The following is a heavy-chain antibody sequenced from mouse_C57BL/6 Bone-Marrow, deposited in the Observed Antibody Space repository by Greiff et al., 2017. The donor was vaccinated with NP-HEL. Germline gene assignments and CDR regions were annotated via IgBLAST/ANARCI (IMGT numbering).Heavy chain of an antibody. CDR1: GYAFSSSW. CDR2: IYPGDGDT. J-gene: IGHJ4*01. D-gene: IGHD1-1*01. CDR3: ARYGCLDY. Sequence: QVQLKESGPELVKPGASVKISCKASGYAFSSSWMNWVKQRPGKGLEWIGRIYPGDGDTNYNGKFKGKATLTADTSSSTAYMQLSSLTSGDSAVYFCARYGCLDYWGKGTSVTASS. V-gene: IGHV1-82*01.